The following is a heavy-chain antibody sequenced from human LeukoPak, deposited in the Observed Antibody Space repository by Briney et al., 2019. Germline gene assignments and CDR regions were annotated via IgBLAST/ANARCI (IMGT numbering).Heavy chain of an antibody. CDR3: TIAYGMDV. Sequence: GGSLRLSCAASGFTLSSYWMSWVRQAPGQGLEWVANIKEDGSEKYYMDSVKGRFTISRDNAKNSLYLQMNSLRAEDTALYYCTIAYGMDVWGQGTTVTVSS. CDR2: IKEDGSEK. V-gene: IGHV3-7*01. J-gene: IGHJ6*02. CDR1: GFTLSSYW.